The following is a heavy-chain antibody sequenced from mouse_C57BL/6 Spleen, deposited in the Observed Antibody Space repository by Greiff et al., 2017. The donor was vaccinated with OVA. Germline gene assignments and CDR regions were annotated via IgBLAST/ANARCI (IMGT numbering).Heavy chain of an antibody. D-gene: IGHD1-1*01. V-gene: IGHV2-9-1*01. CDR1: GFSLTSYA. J-gene: IGHJ1*03. CDR2: IWTGGGT. Sequence: QVQLKQSGPGLVAPLQSLSITCTVSGFSLTSYAISWVRQPPGKGLEWIGVIWTGGGTNYNSALKSILSIIKDNSKSQVFLKMNSLQTDDTARYYCARNRGDYGVSYWYFDVWGTGTTVTVSS. CDR3: ARNRGDYGVSYWYFDV.